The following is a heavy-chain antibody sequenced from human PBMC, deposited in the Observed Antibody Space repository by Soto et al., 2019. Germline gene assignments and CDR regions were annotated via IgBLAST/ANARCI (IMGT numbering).Heavy chain of an antibody. V-gene: IGHV1-18*01. CDR1: GYTFSSYG. J-gene: IGHJ4*02. CDR3: ARGDYDFWSGPDFDY. CDR2: ISAYSGDT. D-gene: IGHD3-3*01. Sequence: QVQLVQSGAEVKKPGASVKVSCRASGYTFSSYGISWVRQAPGQGPEWMGWISAYSGDTNYAQKFQGRVTMTTDTSTSTAYMELGSLRSDDTAVYCCARGDYDFWSGPDFDYWGQGTLVTVSS.